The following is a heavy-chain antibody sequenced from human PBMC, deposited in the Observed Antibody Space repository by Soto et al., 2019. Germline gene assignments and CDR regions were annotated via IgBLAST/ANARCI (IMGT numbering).Heavy chain of an antibody. CDR3: AREAPYYESSGSYFDY. D-gene: IGHD3-16*01. CDR1: AAGVYGNRAA. Sequence: SQSLSLTCAISAAGVYGNRAAWNWIRQSPSRGLEWLGRTYYRSKWYNEYTVSVKSRITVTPDTSKNQFSLHLNSVTPEDTAVYYCAREAPYYESSGSYFDYCGKGALGSVAS. J-gene: IGHJ4*02. V-gene: IGHV6-1*01. CDR2: TYYRSKWYN.